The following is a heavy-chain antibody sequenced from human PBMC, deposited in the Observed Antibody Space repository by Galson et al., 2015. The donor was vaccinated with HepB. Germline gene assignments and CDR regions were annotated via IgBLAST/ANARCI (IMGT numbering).Heavy chain of an antibody. CDR2: IYYSGST. Sequence: TLSLTCTVSGGSISSGDYYWSWIRQSPGKGLEWIGYIYYSGSTYYNPSLKSRVTISVDTSKNQFSLKLSSVTAADTAVYYCARVIWSRNYYGKDVWGQGTTVTVSS. CDR3: ARVIWSRNYYGKDV. CDR1: GGSISSGDYY. J-gene: IGHJ6*02. V-gene: IGHV4-30-4*01. D-gene: IGHD3-3*01.